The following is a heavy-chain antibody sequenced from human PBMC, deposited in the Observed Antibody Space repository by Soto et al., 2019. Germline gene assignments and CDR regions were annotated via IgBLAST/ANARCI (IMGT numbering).Heavy chain of an antibody. V-gene: IGHV1-18*01. D-gene: IGHD2-21*02. J-gene: IGHJ3*02. CDR1: GYTFTSYG. Sequence: QVQLVQSGAEVKKPGASVKVSCKASGYTFTSYGISWVRQAPGQGLEWMGWISAYNGNTNYAQKLQGRVTMTTDTSTSTAYMELRSLRSDDTAVYYCAREAPLLSIAYCGGDCAAFDAFDIWGQGTMVTVSS. CDR3: AREAPLLSIAYCGGDCAAFDAFDI. CDR2: ISAYNGNT.